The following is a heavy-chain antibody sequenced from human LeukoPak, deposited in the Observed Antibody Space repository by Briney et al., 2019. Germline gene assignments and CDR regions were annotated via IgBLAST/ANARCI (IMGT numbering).Heavy chain of an antibody. J-gene: IGHJ4*02. V-gene: IGHV3-9*01. CDR3: ARTVAGYFDY. CDR1: GFTFDDYA. D-gene: IGHD6-19*01. Sequence: GGSLRLSCAASGFTFDDYAMHWVRQAPGKGLEWVSGISWNSGSIGYADSVKGRFTISRDNAKSSLYLQMNSLRAEDTALYYCARTVAGYFDYWGQGTLVTVSS. CDR2: ISWNSGSI.